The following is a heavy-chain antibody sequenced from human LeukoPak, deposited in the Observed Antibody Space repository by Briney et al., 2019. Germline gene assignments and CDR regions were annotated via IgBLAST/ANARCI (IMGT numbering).Heavy chain of an antibody. D-gene: IGHD3-10*01. J-gene: IGHJ5*02. CDR1: GFTFSDHY. CDR2: TRNKANSYTT. Sequence: GGSLRLSCAASGFTFSDHYMDWVRQAPGKGLEWVGRTRNKANSYTTEYTASVKGRFTISRDDSKNSLYLQMNSLKTEDTAVYYCASLYGSGKRWVDPWGQGTLVTVSS. CDR3: ASLYGSGKRWVDP. V-gene: IGHV3-72*01.